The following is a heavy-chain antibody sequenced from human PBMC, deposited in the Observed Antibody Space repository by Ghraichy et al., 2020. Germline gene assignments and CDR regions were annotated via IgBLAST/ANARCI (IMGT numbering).Heavy chain of an antibody. V-gene: IGHV3-30-3*01. Sequence: GGSLRLSCAASGFTFSSYAMHWVRQAPGKGLEWVAVISYDGSNKYYADSVKGRFTISRDNSKNTLYLQMNSLRAEDTAVYYCARGLLFNYFDYGGQGTLGAVSS. D-gene: IGHD3-10*01. CDR3: ARGLLFNYFDY. CDR2: ISYDGSNK. CDR1: GFTFSSYA. J-gene: IGHJ4*02.